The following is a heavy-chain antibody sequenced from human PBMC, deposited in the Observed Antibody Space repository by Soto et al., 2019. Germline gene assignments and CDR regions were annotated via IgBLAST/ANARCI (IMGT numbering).Heavy chain of an antibody. D-gene: IGHD3-22*01. CDR2: IIPVFGTP. CDR1: GGSLSNFG. J-gene: IGHJ6*02. Sequence: QVQLVQSGAEVKKPGSSVKVSCTASGGSLSNFGISWVRQAPGQGLEWMGAIIPVFGTPNYAKKVQDRVTINADESTTTVYMEVRSLTSEDTAVYYCARGDATKIVVTTYYAMDVWGQGTTVTVSS. V-gene: IGHV1-69*12. CDR3: ARGDATKIVVTTYYAMDV.